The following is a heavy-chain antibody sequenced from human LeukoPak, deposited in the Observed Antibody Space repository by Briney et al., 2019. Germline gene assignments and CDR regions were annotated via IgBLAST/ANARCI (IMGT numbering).Heavy chain of an antibody. Sequence: SETLSLTCTVSGGSFSSYYWSWIWQPPGKGLESIGYISYSGSANYNPSLKSRVTISVDTSKNQFSLKLSSVTASDTAVYYCAADHGRYEGAFGLWGQGTMVTVSS. J-gene: IGHJ3*01. CDR2: ISYSGSA. CDR3: AADHGRYEGAFGL. D-gene: IGHD5-12*01. CDR1: GGSFSSYY. V-gene: IGHV4-59*12.